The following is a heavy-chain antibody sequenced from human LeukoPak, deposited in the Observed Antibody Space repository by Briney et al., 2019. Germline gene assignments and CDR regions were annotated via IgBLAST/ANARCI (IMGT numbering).Heavy chain of an antibody. V-gene: IGHV3-33*01. J-gene: IGHJ4*02. CDR2: VWSDAKNK. D-gene: IGHD1-26*01. CDR3: TGATTNYFDY. Sequence: GGSLRLSCAASGFTFSNYGIHWVRQAPGKGLEWVAVVWSDAKNKYYADSVKGRFTLSRDNFKTMVYLQMSSLRAEDTAIYYCTGATTNYFDYWGQGTLVTVSS. CDR1: GFTFSNYG.